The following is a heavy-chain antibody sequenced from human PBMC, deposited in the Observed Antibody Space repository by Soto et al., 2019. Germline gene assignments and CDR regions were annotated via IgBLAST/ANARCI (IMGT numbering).Heavy chain of an antibody. CDR2: ISNYEGTT. CDR3: AKDFYDYSGTYGLLFDS. CDR1: GFTFSAYT. Sequence: VGSLRLSCSASGFTFSAYTMHCFRQAPGTGLDYISAISNYEGTTYYADSVKGRFSVSRDNSKNTLYLQLSSLRTEETAVNYCAKDFYDYSGTYGLLFDSCGQGLLVTVS. D-gene: IGHD5-12*01. J-gene: IGHJ4*02. V-gene: IGHV3-64D*06.